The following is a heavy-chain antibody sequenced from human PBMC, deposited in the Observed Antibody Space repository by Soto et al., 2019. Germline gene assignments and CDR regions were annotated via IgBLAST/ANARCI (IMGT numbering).Heavy chain of an antibody. D-gene: IGHD3-22*01. CDR2: INAGNGNT. Sequence: QVPLVQSGAEVKKPGASVKVSCKASGYTFTSYAMHWVRQAPGQRLEWMGWINAGNGNTKYSQKFQGRVTITRDTSASTAYMELSSLRSEDTAVYYCARGGDYYDSSGYPVDYWGQGTLVTVSS. CDR3: ARGGDYYDSSGYPVDY. CDR1: GYTFTSYA. V-gene: IGHV1-3*01. J-gene: IGHJ4*02.